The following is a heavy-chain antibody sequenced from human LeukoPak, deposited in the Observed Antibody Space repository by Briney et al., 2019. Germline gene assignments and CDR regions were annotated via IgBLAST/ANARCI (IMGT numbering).Heavy chain of an antibody. V-gene: IGHV3-53*01. D-gene: IGHD4-23*01. CDR2: IYSDGST. J-gene: IGHJ4*02. Sequence: GGSLTLSCAVSGFTVSNNYMSWVRQAPGKGLAWVSVIYSDGSTYYADSVKGRFTISRDNSKNTLYLQMNSLRAEDTAVYYCARGGGSGNPFDYWGQGTLVTVSS. CDR3: ARGGGSGNPFDY. CDR1: GFTVSNNY.